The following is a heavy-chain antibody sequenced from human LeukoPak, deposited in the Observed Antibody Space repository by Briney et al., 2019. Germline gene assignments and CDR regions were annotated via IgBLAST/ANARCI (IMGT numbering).Heavy chain of an antibody. Sequence: PSETLSLTCTVSGGSISSGDYYCSWIRQPPRNGLEWIGYIYYSGSTYYNPSLKSRVTISVDTSKNQFSLKLSSVTAADTAVYYCARAPASYTVDYWGQGTLVTVSS. CDR3: ARAPASYTVDY. D-gene: IGHD2-2*02. CDR1: GGSISSGDYY. V-gene: IGHV4-30-4*08. J-gene: IGHJ4*02. CDR2: IYYSGST.